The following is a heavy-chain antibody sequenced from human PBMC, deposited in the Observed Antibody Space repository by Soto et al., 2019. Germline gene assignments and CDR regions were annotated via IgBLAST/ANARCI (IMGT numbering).Heavy chain of an antibody. D-gene: IGHD1-1*01. Sequence: QVQLVESGGGVVQPGRSLRLSCAASGFTFSSYAMHWVRQAPGQGLEWVAVMSYDGSNKYYADSVKGRFTISRDNSKNTLYLQMSSLRAEDTAVYYCARNGAMDVWGQGTTVTVSS. J-gene: IGHJ6*02. CDR2: MSYDGSNK. CDR3: ARNGAMDV. V-gene: IGHV3-30-3*01. CDR1: GFTFSSYA.